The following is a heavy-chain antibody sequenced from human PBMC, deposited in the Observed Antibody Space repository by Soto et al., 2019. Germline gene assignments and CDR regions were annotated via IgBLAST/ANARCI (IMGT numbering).Heavy chain of an antibody. CDR1: GGSISSYY. CDR3: ARGYSRDGGFDY. D-gene: IGHD6-13*01. CDR2: IYYSGST. Sequence: QVQLQESGPGLVKPSETLSLTCTVSGGSISSYYWSWIRQPPGKGLEWIGYIYYSGSTNYNPSLKSRVTISVDTSKNQFSLKLSSVTAADTAVYYCARGYSRDGGFDYWGQGTLVTVSS. J-gene: IGHJ4*02. V-gene: IGHV4-59*01.